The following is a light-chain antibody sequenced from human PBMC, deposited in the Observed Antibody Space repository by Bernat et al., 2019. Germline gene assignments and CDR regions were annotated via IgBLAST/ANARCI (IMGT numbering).Light chain of an antibody. V-gene: IGLV3-25*03. CDR3: QSADNSGTYPV. Sequence: SFDLTQPPSVSVSPRQTARITCSGDTLAKQYVNWYQQKPGQAPLQVIYKDIERPSGIPERFSGYSSGTTVTLTISEVQTEDEADYYCQSADNSGTYPVFGGGTQLTVL. CDR2: KDI. J-gene: IGLJ7*01. CDR1: TLAKQY.